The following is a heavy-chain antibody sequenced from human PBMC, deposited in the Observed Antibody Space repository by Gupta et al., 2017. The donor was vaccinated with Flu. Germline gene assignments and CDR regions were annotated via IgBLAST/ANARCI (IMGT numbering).Heavy chain of an antibody. CDR3: ARAWVYCSSTSLDAAICYYYGMDV. D-gene: IGHD2-2*01. J-gene: IGHJ6*02. CDR1: GDSVSSNSAA. CDR2: TYYRSKWYN. Sequence: QVQLQQSGPGLVKPSQTLSLTCAISGDSVSSNSAAWNWIRQSPSRGLEWLGRTYYRSKWYNDYAVSVKSRITINPDTSKNQFSLQLNSVTPEDTAVYYCARAWVYCSSTSLDAAICYYYGMDVWGQGTTVTVSS. V-gene: IGHV6-1*01.